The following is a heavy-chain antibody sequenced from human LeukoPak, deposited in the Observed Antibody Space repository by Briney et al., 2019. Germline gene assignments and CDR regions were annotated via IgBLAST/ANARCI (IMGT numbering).Heavy chain of an antibody. D-gene: IGHD3-10*01. CDR1: GFSLSTSGMC. V-gene: IGHV2-70*11. CDR3: ARGITMVRGVITNFDY. Sequence: SGPALVKPTQTLTLTCTFSGFSLSTSGMCVSWIRQPPGKALEWLARIDWDDDKYYSTSLKTRLTISKDTSKNQVVLTMTNMDPVDTATYYCARGITMVRGVITNFDYWGQGTLVTVSS. CDR2: IDWDDDK. J-gene: IGHJ4*02.